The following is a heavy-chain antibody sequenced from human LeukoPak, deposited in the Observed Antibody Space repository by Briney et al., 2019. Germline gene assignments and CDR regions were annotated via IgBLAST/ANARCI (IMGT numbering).Heavy chain of an antibody. CDR1: GFTFSSYA. V-gene: IGHV3-23*01. Sequence: GGSLRLSCAASGFTFSSYAMSWVRQAPGKGLEWVSAISGSGGSTYYADSVKGRFTISRDNSKNTLYLQMNSLRAEDTAVYYCVKQESDSSSWYVGDYWGQGTLVTVSS. D-gene: IGHD6-13*01. J-gene: IGHJ4*02. CDR2: ISGSGGST. CDR3: VKQESDSSSWYVGDY.